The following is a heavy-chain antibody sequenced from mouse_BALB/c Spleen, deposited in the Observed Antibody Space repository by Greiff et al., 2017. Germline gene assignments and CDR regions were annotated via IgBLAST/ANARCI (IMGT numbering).Heavy chain of an antibody. CDR1: GFTFSSYG. Sequence: DVMLVESGGDLVKPGGSLKLSCAASGFTFSSYGMSWVRQTPDKRLEWVATISSGGSYTYYPDSVKGRFTISRDNAKNTLYLQMSSLKSEDTAMYYCARHNDGYYEYYYAMDYWGQGTSVTVSS. CDR2: ISSGGSYT. V-gene: IGHV5-6*02. D-gene: IGHD2-3*01. J-gene: IGHJ4*01. CDR3: ARHNDGYYEYYYAMDY.